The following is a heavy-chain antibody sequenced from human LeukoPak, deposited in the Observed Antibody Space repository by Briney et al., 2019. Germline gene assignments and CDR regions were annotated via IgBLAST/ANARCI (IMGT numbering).Heavy chain of an antibody. CDR3: AKDRTMTTVTTLFDY. CDR2: ISGSGGST. V-gene: IGHV3-23*01. J-gene: IGHJ4*02. D-gene: IGHD4-17*01. Sequence: GGSLRLSCAASGFTFSSYAMSWVRQAPGKGLEWVSAISGSGGSTYYADSVKGRFTISRDNSKNTLYLQMNSLRAEDTAVYYCAKDRTMTTVTTLFDYWGQGTLVTVSS. CDR1: GFTFSSYA.